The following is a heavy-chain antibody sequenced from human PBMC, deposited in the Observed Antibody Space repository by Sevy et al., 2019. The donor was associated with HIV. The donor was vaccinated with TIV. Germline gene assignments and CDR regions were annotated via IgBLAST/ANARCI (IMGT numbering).Heavy chain of an antibody. J-gene: IGHJ4*02. CDR2: LSFACGRI. D-gene: IGHD2-8*01. V-gene: IGHV3-23*01. CDR1: GFTFSKYS. CDR3: AREGCTKPHDY. Sequence: GGSLRLSCVASGFTFSKYSMSWVRQTPGKGLEWVSTLSFACGRINYADSVKGRFTMSRDDSRNTFYLQMNNLRAEDTAVYYCAREGCTKPHDYWGQGTLVTVSS.